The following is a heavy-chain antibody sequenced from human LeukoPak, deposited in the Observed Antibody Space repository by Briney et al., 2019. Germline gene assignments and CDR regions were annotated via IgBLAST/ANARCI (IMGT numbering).Heavy chain of an antibody. CDR2: ISGNSGTI. D-gene: IGHD6-19*01. CDR1: GLTFGNYG. J-gene: IGHJ4*02. Sequence: QAGGSLRLSCAASGLTFGNYGMSWVRQAPGKRLEWVSGISGNSGTINYADPVKGRFTISRDNSKNTLYLQMNSLRAEDTAVYYCAKRLGESRAFDYWGQGTLVTVSS. V-gene: IGHV3-23*01. CDR3: AKRLGESRAFDY.